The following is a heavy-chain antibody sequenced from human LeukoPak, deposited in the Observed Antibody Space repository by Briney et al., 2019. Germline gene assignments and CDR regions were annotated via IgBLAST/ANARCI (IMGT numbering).Heavy chain of an antibody. D-gene: IGHD2-2*01. Sequence: GGSLRLSCAASGFTFSNYGIHWVRQAPGKGLEWVAVISHDGSNEYYADSVKGRFTISRDNSKNTLYLQMNSLRAEDTAVYYCARDNCSSTSCHDYYYGMDVWGKGTTVTVSS. CDR1: GFTFSNYG. V-gene: IGHV3-30*03. CDR3: ARDNCSSTSCHDYYYGMDV. J-gene: IGHJ6*04. CDR2: ISHDGSNE.